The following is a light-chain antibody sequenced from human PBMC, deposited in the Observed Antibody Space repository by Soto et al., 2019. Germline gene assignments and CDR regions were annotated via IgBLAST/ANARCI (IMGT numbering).Light chain of an antibody. CDR1: SSDVGGYSY. CDR3: SSYPSCSTRLYV. V-gene: IGLV2-14*01. J-gene: IGLJ1*01. Sequence: QSALPQPASVSGSPGQSIPISCTGTSSDVGGYSYVSWYQQHPGKAPTHMIYDVSNLPSGVSHRFSGSKSGNTASLTISGLQAEYYADYYYSSYPSCSTRLYVVGTGTKLTVL. CDR2: DVS.